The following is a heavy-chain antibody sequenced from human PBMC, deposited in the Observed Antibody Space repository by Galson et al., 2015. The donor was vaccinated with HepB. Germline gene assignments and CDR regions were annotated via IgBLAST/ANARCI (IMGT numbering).Heavy chain of an antibody. CDR2: IKSKTDGGTT. CDR1: GFTFSNAW. J-gene: IGHJ4*02. D-gene: IGHD6-13*01. V-gene: IGHV3-15*01. Sequence: SLRLSCAASGFTFSNAWMSWVRQAPGKGLGWVGRIKSKTDGGTTDYAAPVKGRFTISRDDSKNTLYLQMNSLKTEDTAVYYCTTGLVSWYVGHYFDYWGQGTLVTVSS. CDR3: TTGLVSWYVGHYFDY.